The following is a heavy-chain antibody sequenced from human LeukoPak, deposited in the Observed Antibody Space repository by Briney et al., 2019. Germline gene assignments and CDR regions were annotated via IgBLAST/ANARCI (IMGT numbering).Heavy chain of an antibody. Sequence: ASVKVSCKASGYTFTSYDINWVRQATGQGLEWMGWMNPNSGNTGYAQQFQGSVTLTRNHSIRTAYLELRSLSSEETAVYYCARGGYSYGSDFDYWGQGTLVTVSS. CDR3: ARGGYSYGSDFDY. D-gene: IGHD5-18*01. CDR2: MNPNSGNT. V-gene: IGHV1-8*01. CDR1: GYTFTSYD. J-gene: IGHJ4*02.